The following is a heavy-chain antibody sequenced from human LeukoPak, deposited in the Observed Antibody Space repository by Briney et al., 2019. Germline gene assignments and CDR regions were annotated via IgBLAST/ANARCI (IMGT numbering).Heavy chain of an antibody. V-gene: IGHV1-2*02. CDR3: AGSGLLPSNWFDP. CDR1: GYTFTGYY. CDR2: INPNSGGT. Sequence: VASVKVSCKASGYTFTGYYMHWVRQVPGQGLEWMGWINPNSGGTNYAQKFQGRVTMTRDTSISTAYMELSRLRSDDTAVYYCAGSGLLPSNWFDPWGQGTLVTVSS. D-gene: IGHD2-15*01. J-gene: IGHJ5*02.